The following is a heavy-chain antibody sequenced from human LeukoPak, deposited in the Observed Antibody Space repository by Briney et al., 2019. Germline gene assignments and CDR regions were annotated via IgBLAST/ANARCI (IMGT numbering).Heavy chain of an antibody. CDR3: ARGGLVRGSIDSLIAFDL. D-gene: IGHD3-10*01. V-gene: IGHV6-1*01. CDR2: IYYRSTWYS. Sequence: SQTLSLTCAISGDSFSRKSAGWHWLRQSPSRGLEWLGRIYYRSTWYSDFLTSRITISPDTYKNQFSLHLDSVTPEDTAVYYCARGGLVRGSIDSLIAFDLWGQGTVVTVSS. J-gene: IGHJ3*01. CDR1: GDSFSRKSAG.